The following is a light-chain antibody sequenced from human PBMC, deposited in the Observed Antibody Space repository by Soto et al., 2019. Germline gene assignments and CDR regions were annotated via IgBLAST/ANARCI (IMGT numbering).Light chain of an antibody. V-gene: IGLV2-8*01. Sequence: QSALTQPASVSGYPGQAITISCTGTSSDVGGYIYVSWYQQHPGKAPKLMIYEINKRPSGVPDRFSGSKSGNTASLTVSGLQAEDEADYYCSSFAGSNNFPYVFGTGTKVTVL. CDR2: EIN. CDR1: SSDVGGYIY. CDR3: SSFAGSNNFPYV. J-gene: IGLJ1*01.